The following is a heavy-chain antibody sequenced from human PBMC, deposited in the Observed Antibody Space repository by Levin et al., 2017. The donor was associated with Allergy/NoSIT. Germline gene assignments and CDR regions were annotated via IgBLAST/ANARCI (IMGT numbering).Heavy chain of an antibody. V-gene: IGHV4-31*03. CDR3: ARDECAWFRECYGMDV. J-gene: IGHJ6*02. CDR2: IHHSGSA. CDR1: GASMSGRDYY. Sequence: SETLSLTCTVSGASMSGRDYYWTWIRQYPGRGLEWIGFIHHSGSAYYNPSLKSRLAMSLDTSKRQLSLRLTSVTVADTAVYFCARDECAWFRECYGMDVWGQGTTVLVSS. D-gene: IGHD3-10*01.